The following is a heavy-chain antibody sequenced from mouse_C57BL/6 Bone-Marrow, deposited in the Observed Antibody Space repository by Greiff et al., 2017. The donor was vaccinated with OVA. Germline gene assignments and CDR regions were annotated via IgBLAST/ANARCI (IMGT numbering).Heavy chain of an antibody. CDR3: ERPLDYYGSSYVGIYYAMDY. J-gene: IGHJ4*01. CDR1: GYTFTSYW. D-gene: IGHD1-1*01. Sequence: QVQLQQPGAELVKPGASVKMSCKASGYTFTSYWITWVKQRPGQGLEWIGDIYPGSGSTNYNEKFKSKATLTVDTSSSTAYMQLSSLTSEDSAVYDCERPLDYYGSSYVGIYYAMDYWGQGTSVTVSS. CDR2: IYPGSGST. V-gene: IGHV1-55*01.